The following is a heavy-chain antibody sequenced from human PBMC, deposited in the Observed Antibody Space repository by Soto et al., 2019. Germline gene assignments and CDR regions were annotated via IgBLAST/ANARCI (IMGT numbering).Heavy chain of an antibody. CDR1: AFTFSSSW. D-gene: IGHD3-10*01. J-gene: IGHJ4*02. CDR3: ARPYGSGSYPLDYFDY. V-gene: IGHV3-7*01. Sequence: CGSLRLSCAASAFTFSSSWMSWVRQAPGKGLEWVANIKQDGSEKYYVDSVKGRFTISRDNAKNSLYLQMNSLRAEDTAVYYCARPYGSGSYPLDYFDYWGQGTMVTVSA. CDR2: IKQDGSEK.